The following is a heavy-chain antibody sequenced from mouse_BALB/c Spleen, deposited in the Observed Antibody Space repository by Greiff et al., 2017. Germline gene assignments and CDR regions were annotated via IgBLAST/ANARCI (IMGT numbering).Heavy chain of an antibody. V-gene: IGHV1-4*01. J-gene: IGHJ4*01. CDR2: INPSSGYT. CDR3: ATAQLGLRSYAMDY. CDR1: GYTFTSYT. Sequence: VQLQQSGAELARPGASVKMSCKASGYTFTSYTMHWVKQRPGQGLEWIGYINPSSGYTNYNQKFKDKATLTADKSSSTAYMQLSSLTSEDSAVYYCATAQLGLRSYAMDYWGQGTSVTVSS. D-gene: IGHD3-1*01.